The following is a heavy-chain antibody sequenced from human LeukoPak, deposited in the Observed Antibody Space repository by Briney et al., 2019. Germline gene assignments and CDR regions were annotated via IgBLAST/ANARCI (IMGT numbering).Heavy chain of an antibody. CDR2: IIPILGIA. CDR1: GCTFSSYA. D-gene: IGHD4-17*01. J-gene: IGHJ6*03. V-gene: IGHV1-69*04. Sequence: ASVKVSCKASGCTFSSYAISWLRQAPGQGPEWMGRIIPILGIANYAQKFQGRVTITADESTSTAYMELSSLRSEDTAVYYCARTTVTAYYYYYYYMDVWGKGTTVTVSS. CDR3: ARTTVTAYYYYYYYMDV.